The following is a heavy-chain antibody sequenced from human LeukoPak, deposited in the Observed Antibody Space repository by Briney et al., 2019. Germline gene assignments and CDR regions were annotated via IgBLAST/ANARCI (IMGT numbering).Heavy chain of an antibody. CDR3: ARDGRFGELSY. V-gene: IGHV4-30-4*01. CDR2: IYYSGST. Sequence: SETLSPTCTVSGGSISSGDYYWSWIRQPPGKGLEWIGYIYYSGSTYYNPSLKSRVTISVDTSKNQFSLKLSSVTAADTAVYYCARDGRFGELSYWGQGTLVTVSS. J-gene: IGHJ4*02. D-gene: IGHD3-10*01. CDR1: GGSISSGDYY.